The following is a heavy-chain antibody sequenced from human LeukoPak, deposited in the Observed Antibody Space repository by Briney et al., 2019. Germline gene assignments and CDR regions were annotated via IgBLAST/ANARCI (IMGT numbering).Heavy chain of an antibody. J-gene: IGHJ4*02. D-gene: IGHD1-1*01. CDR1: GGSISSYY. V-gene: IGHV4-59*08. Sequence: SETLSLTCTVSGGSISSYYWSWIRQPPGKGLEWIGYIYYSGSTNYNPSLESRVTISVDTSKNQFSLKLSSVTAADTAVYYCARHEAQLEPLSDYWGQGTLVTVSS. CDR2: IYYSGST. CDR3: ARHEAQLEPLSDY.